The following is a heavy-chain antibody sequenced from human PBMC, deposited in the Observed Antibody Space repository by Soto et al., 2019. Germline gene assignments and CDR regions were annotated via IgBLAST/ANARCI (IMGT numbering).Heavy chain of an antibody. CDR1: GGSFSGYY. CDR3: ASMGVVLTKNYFDY. D-gene: IGHD3-16*01. V-gene: IGHV4-34*01. J-gene: IGHJ4*02. CDR2: INHSGST. Sequence: SETLSLTCAVYGGSFSGYYWSWIRQPPGKGLEWIGEINHSGSTNYNPSLKSRVTISVDTSKNQFSLKPSSVTAADTAVYYCASMGVVLTKNYFDYWGQGTLVTVSS.